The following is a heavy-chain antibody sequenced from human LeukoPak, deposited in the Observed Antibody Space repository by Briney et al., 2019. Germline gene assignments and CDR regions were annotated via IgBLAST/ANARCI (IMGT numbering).Heavy chain of an antibody. CDR2: IYPGDSDT. D-gene: IGHD7-27*01. CDR1: GYSFTSYW. Sequence: GESLKISCKGSGYSFTSYWIGWVRQMPGKGLEWMGIIYPGDSDTRYSPSFQGQVTISADKSISTAYLQWSSLKAPDTAMYYCARLKKLTGDSFYYFDYWGQGTLVTVSS. CDR3: ARLKKLTGDSFYYFDY. V-gene: IGHV5-51*01. J-gene: IGHJ4*02.